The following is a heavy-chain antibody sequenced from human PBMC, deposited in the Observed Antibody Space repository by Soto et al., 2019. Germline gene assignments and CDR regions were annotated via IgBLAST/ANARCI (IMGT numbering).Heavy chain of an antibody. D-gene: IGHD1-26*01. CDR3: ESIYSGSYWSRII. Sequence: SETLSLTCTVSGGSVSSGSYYWSWIRQPPGKGLEWIGYIYYSGSTNYNPSLKSRVTISVDTSKNQFSLKLSSVTAADTAVYYCESIYSGSYWSRIIWGQGTLATVSS. J-gene: IGHJ4*02. CDR2: IYYSGST. CDR1: GGSVSSGSYY. V-gene: IGHV4-61*01.